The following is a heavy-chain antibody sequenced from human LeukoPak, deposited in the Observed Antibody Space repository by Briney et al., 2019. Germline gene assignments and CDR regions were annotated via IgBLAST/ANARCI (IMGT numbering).Heavy chain of an antibody. CDR3: ASLHDIVVIPDATIDY. V-gene: IGHV5-51*01. D-gene: IGHD2-2*01. J-gene: IGHJ4*02. CDR1: GYSFTNNW. Sequence: GESLKISCKGSGYSFTNNWIGWVRQMPGKGLEWMGIINPGDSDTRYSPSFQGQVTISADKSISTAYLQWSSLKASDTAMYYCASLHDIVVIPDATIDYWGQGTLVTVSS. CDR2: INPGDSDT.